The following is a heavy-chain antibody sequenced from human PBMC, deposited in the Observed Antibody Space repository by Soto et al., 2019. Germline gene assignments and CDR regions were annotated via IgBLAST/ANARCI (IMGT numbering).Heavy chain of an antibody. D-gene: IGHD3-9*01. V-gene: IGHV3-23*01. CDR2: ISGSGGST. CDR3: AKAPPTGSFAYFDY. J-gene: IGHJ4*02. CDR1: GFTFSSYW. Sequence: GGSLRLSCAASGFTFSSYWMHWVRQAPGKGLVWVSAISGSGGSTYYADSVKGRFTISRDNSKNTLYLQMNSLRAEDTAVYYCAKAPPTGSFAYFDYWGQGTLVTVSS.